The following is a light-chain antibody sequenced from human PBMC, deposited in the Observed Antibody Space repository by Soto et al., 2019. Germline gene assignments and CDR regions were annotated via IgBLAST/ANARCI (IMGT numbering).Light chain of an antibody. Sequence: EIVLTQSPGTLSLSPGDRATLSCRASETVTGKYLAWYQQKAGQAPRLLIFVASNRATGIPDRFSGSGSGTDFTLTISRLEPEDFAVYFCQQYSSPPQTFGQGTKVEI. V-gene: IGKV3-20*01. CDR2: VAS. CDR3: QQYSSPPQT. CDR1: ETVTGKY. J-gene: IGKJ1*01.